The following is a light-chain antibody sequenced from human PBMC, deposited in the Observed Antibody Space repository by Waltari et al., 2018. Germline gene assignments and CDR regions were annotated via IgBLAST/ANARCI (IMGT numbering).Light chain of an antibody. J-gene: IGKJ1*01. Sequence: IVLTQSPGTLSLSPGERATLSCRASQSISRYLVWYQQTPGQPPRLLIYEASRRATGIPDRFSGSGSGTDFSLTISRLEPEDFGVYYCQNHERLPATFGQGTRVEI. CDR2: EAS. V-gene: IGKV3-20*01. CDR3: QNHERLPAT. CDR1: QSISRY.